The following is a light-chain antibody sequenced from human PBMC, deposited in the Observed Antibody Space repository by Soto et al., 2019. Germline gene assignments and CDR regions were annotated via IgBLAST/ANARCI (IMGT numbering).Light chain of an antibody. CDR3: QQRSNWPPYT. CDR1: QSVGRY. J-gene: IGKJ2*01. CDR2: DAF. Sequence: EIVLTQSPATLSLSPGERATLSYRASQSVGRYLAWYQQKPGQAPRLLIYDAFNRATGIPARFSGSGSGTDFTLTISSLEPEDFAVYYCQQRSNWPPYTFGQGTKLEIK. V-gene: IGKV3-11*01.